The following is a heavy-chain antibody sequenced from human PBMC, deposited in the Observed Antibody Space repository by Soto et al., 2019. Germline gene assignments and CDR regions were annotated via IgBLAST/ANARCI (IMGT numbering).Heavy chain of an antibody. J-gene: IGHJ3*02. CDR2: VNPNSGNT. D-gene: IGHD5-12*01. V-gene: IGHV1-8*01. Sequence: ASVKVSCKASGYTFSTYDFNWVRQATGQGLEWMGWVNPNSGNTGYAENFRGRISMTRDTSISTAYMELRSLRSEDTAIYYCATERGPGRENDAFEIWGPGTVVTVSS. CDR1: GYTFSTYD. CDR3: ATERGPGRENDAFEI.